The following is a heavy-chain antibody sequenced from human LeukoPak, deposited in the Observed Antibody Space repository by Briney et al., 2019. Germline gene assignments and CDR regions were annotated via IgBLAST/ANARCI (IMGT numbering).Heavy chain of an antibody. CDR2: IYYSGST. CDR1: GGSISNYY. D-gene: IGHD1-14*01. J-gene: IGHJ4*02. Sequence: SETLSLTCTVSGGSISNYYWSWIRQPPGKGLEWIGYIYYSGSTNYNPSLKSRVTISVDTSKNQFSLKLSSVTAADTAVYYCAREDAGNPYYFDYWGQGTLVTVSS. CDR3: AREDAGNPYYFDY. V-gene: IGHV4-59*12.